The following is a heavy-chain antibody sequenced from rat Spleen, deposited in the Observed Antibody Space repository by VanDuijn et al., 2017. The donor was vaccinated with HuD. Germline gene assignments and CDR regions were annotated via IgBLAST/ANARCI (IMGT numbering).Heavy chain of an antibody. CDR3: TTDVAH. V-gene: IGHV5-22*01. Sequence: EVQLVESGGGLVQPGRSMKLSCGASGFTFSDHYMAWVRQAPKKGLEWVASISYVGSSTYYGDSVKGRFTISRDNAKSTLYLQMDSLRSEDTATYYCTTDVAHWGQGVMVTVSS. CDR1: GFTFSDHY. D-gene: IGHD1-12*01. J-gene: IGHJ2*01. CDR2: ISYVGSST.